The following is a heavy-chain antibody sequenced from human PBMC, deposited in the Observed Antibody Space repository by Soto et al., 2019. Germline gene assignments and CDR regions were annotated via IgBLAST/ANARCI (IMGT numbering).Heavy chain of an antibody. Sequence: PSETLSLTCAVYGGSFSGYYWSWIRQPPGKGLEWIGEINHSGSTNYNPSLKSRVTISVDTSKNQFSLKLSSVTAADTAVYYCARGLTYYDFWSGYPYGMDVWGQGNTVTVSS. J-gene: IGHJ6*02. CDR2: INHSGST. CDR3: ARGLTYYDFWSGYPYGMDV. CDR1: GGSFSGYY. V-gene: IGHV4-34*01. D-gene: IGHD3-3*01.